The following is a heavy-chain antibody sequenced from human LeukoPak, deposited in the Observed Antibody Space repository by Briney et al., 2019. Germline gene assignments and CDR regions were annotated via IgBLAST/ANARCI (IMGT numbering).Heavy chain of an antibody. CDR3: ARDKADTAPLSFDY. CDR2: TYYRSKWYN. D-gene: IGHD2-15*01. J-gene: IGHJ4*02. CDR1: GDIVSSNSAA. V-gene: IGHV6-1*01. Sequence: SQTLSLTCAISGDIVSSNSAAWNWIRQSPSRGLEWLVRTYYRSKWYNDYAVSVKSRITINPDTSKNQFSLQLNSVTPEDTAVYYCARDKADTAPLSFDYWGQGTLVTVSS.